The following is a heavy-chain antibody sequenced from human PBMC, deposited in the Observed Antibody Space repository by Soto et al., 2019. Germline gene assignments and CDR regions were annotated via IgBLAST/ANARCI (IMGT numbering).Heavy chain of an antibody. Sequence: PGGSLRLSCAASGFTFSGYGMHWVRQAPGKGLEWVAVIWYDGNNKYYADSVKGRFTISRDNSKNTLYLQMNSLRAEDTAVYYGARDGTRRITMVRGAISGMDVWGQGTTVTSP. V-gene: IGHV3-33*01. D-gene: IGHD3-10*01. CDR2: IWYDGNNK. J-gene: IGHJ6*02. CDR1: GFTFSGYG. CDR3: ARDGTRRITMVRGAISGMDV.